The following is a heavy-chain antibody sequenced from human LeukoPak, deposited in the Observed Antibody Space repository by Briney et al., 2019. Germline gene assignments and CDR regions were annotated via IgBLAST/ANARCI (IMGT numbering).Heavy chain of an antibody. CDR3: ARGKRRYSNYVWGVDAFDI. Sequence: SETLSLTCAVYGGSFSGYYWSWIRQPPGKGLEWIGEINHSGSTNYNPSLKSRVTISVDTSKNQFSLKLSSVTAADTAVYYCARGKRRYSNYVWGVDAFDIWGQGTMVTVSS. V-gene: IGHV4-34*01. CDR1: GGSFSGYY. J-gene: IGHJ3*02. CDR2: INHSGST. D-gene: IGHD4-11*01.